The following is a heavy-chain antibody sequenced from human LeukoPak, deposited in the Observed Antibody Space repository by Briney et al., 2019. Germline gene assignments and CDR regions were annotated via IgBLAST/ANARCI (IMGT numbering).Heavy chain of an antibody. CDR1: GYTFTSYY. V-gene: IGHV1-2*02. J-gene: IGHJ4*02. D-gene: IGHD3-9*01. Sequence: ASVKVSCKASGYTFTSYYMHWVRQAPGQGLEWMGWINPNSGGTNYAQKFQGRVTMTRDTSISTAYMELSRPRSDDTAVYYCARDLHFGLYDILTGYFPDWGQGTLVTVSS. CDR2: INPNSGGT. CDR3: ARDLHFGLYDILTGYFPD.